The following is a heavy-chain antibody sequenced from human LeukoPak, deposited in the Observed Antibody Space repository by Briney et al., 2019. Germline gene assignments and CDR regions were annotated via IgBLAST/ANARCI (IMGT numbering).Heavy chain of an antibody. Sequence: SETLSLTCAVYGGSFSGYYWSWIRQPPGKGLEWIGEINHRGSTNYNPSLKSRVTISVDTSKNQFSLKLSSVTAADTAVYYCARRDKYQLLNFDYWGQGTLVTVSS. D-gene: IGHD2-2*01. V-gene: IGHV4-34*01. CDR2: INHRGST. CDR1: GGSFSGYY. J-gene: IGHJ4*02. CDR3: ARRDKYQLLNFDY.